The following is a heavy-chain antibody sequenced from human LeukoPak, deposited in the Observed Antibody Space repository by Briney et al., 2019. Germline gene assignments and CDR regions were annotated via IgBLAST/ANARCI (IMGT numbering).Heavy chain of an antibody. J-gene: IGHJ4*02. CDR2: INHSGST. Sequence: SETLSLTCAAYGRSFSGYYWSWIRQPPGKGLEWIGEINHSGSTNYNPSLKSRVTISVDTSKNQFSLKLSSVTAADTAVYYCARAVMGLDYWGQGTLVTVSS. D-gene: IGHD2-21*01. CDR1: GRSFSGYY. CDR3: ARAVMGLDY. V-gene: IGHV4-34*01.